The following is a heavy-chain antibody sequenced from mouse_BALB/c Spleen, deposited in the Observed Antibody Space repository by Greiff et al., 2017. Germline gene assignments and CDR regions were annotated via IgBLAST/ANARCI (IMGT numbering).Heavy chain of an antibody. V-gene: IGHV7-3*02. D-gene: IGHD2-4*01. CDR1: GFTFTDYY. CDR2: IRNKANGYTT. Sequence: EVKLVESGGGLVQPGGSLRLSCATSGFTFTDYYMSWVRQPPGKALEWLGFIRNKANGYTTEYSASVKGRFTISRDNSQSILYLQMNTLRAEDSATYYCARDRGMITGGSLDYWGQGTTLTVSA. CDR3: ARDRGMITGGSLDY. J-gene: IGHJ2*01.